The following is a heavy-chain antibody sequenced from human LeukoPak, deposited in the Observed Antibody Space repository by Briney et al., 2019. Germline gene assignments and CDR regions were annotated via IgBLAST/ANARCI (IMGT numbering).Heavy chain of an antibody. Sequence: PSETLSLTCAVYGGSFSGYYWSWIRQPPGKGLEWIGEINHSGSTNYNPSRKSRVTISVDTSKNQFSRKLSSVTAAVTVVYYCARGAYYDFWRGYYTHWFDPWGQGTLVTVSS. CDR2: INHSGST. CDR1: GGSFSGYY. J-gene: IGHJ5*02. D-gene: IGHD3-3*01. CDR3: ARGAYYDFWRGYYTHWFDP. V-gene: IGHV4-34*01.